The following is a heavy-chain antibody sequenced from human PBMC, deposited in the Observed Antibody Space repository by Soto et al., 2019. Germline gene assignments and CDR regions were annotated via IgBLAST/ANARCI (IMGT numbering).Heavy chain of an antibody. CDR3: ANDIVATIRAYYGTYV. V-gene: IGHV3-23*01. CDR1: GFTFSSYA. J-gene: IGHJ6*02. Sequence: EVQLLESGGGLVQPGGSLRLSCAASGFTFSSYAMSWVRQAPGKGLEWVSAISGSGGSTYYADSVKGRFTISRDNSKNTLYLQMNSLRAEDTAVYYCANDIVATIRAYYGTYVRGQGTTVTVSS. CDR2: ISGSGGST. D-gene: IGHD5-12*01.